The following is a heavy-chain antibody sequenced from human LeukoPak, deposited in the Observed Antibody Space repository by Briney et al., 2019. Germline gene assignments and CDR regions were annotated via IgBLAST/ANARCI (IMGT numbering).Heavy chain of an antibody. V-gene: IGHV4-34*01. CDR2: INHSGST. J-gene: IGHJ4*02. CDR3: ASRDLGYAATEQLVFD. D-gene: IGHD6-13*01. Sequence: SETLSLTCAVYGGSFSGYYWSWIRQPPGKGLEWIGEINHSGSTNYNPSLKSRVTISVDTSKNQFSLKLSSVTAADTAVYYCASRDLGYAATEQLVFDWGQGTLVTVSS. CDR1: GGSFSGYY.